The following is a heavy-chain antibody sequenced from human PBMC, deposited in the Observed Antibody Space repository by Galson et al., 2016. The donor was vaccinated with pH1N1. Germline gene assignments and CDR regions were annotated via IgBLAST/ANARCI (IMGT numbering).Heavy chain of an antibody. CDR1: GFNFHEYA. V-gene: IGHV3-9*01. CDR2: IGWNGGTL. CDR3: AKVVRGDPKDTVFDL. D-gene: IGHD3-16*01. Sequence: SLRLSCAASGFNFHEYAMHWVRQTPGRGLEWVSGIGWNGGTLVYADSVWGRFTISRDNAEKSLYLQMDSLTTEDKALYFCAKVVRGDPKDTVFDLCGRGRMVTVS. J-gene: IGHJ3*01.